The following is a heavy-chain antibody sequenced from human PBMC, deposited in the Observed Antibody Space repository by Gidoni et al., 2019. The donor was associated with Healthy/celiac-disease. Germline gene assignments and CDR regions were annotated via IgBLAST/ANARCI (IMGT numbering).Heavy chain of an antibody. CDR3: AKGSNTMVRGVIGY. J-gene: IGHJ4*02. CDR2: ISWNSGSI. Sequence: EVQLVESGGGLVQPGRSLRLSCAASGFTFDDYDMHWVRQAPGKGLEWVSGISWNSGSIGYADSVKGRFTISRDNAKNSLYLQMNSLRAEDTALYYCAKGSNTMVRGVIGYWGQGTLVTVSS. D-gene: IGHD3-10*01. V-gene: IGHV3-9*01. CDR1: GFTFDDYD.